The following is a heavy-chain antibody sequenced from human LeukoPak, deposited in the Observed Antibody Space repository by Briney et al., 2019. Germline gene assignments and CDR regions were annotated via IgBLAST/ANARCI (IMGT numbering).Heavy chain of an antibody. CDR1: GGSISSSSYY. V-gene: IGHV4-39*01. CDR2: IYYSGST. D-gene: IGHD1-20*01. J-gene: IGHJ4*02. CDR3: ARLTATTPLDY. Sequence: SETLSLTCTVSGGSISSSSYYWGWIRQPPGKGLEWIASIYYSGSTYYNPSLKSRVTIVMDTSKNQFSLKLSSVTAADTAVYYCARLTATTPLDYWGQGTLVTVSS.